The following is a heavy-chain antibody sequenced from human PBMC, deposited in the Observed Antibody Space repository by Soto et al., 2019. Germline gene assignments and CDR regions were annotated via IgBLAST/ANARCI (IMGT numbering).Heavy chain of an antibody. CDR2: ISGSARTI. Sequence: PGGSLRLSCVASGFTFGSYVIHWVRQAPGKGLECVSGISGSARTIYYADSVKGRFTISRDNSKNTLYLQMNSLRVEDTAIYYCTKRGLIAVPNSDAFDIWGQGTMVTVSS. CDR3: TKRGLIAVPNSDAFDI. V-gene: IGHV3-23*01. J-gene: IGHJ3*02. CDR1: GFTFGSYV. D-gene: IGHD6-19*01.